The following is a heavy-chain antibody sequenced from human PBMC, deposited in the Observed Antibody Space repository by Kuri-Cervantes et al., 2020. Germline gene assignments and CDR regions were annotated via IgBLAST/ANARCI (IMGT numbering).Heavy chain of an antibody. D-gene: IGHD4-11*01. Sequence: GESLKISCAASGFTFSSYDMHWVRQATGKGLEWVSAIGTAGDTYYPGSVKGRFTISRENAKNSLYLQMNSLRAGDTAVYYCARVPPLGLQPNPYFDYWGQGTLVTVFS. CDR3: ARVPPLGLQPNPYFDY. CDR2: IGTAGDT. J-gene: IGHJ4*02. CDR1: GFTFSSYD. V-gene: IGHV3-13*01.